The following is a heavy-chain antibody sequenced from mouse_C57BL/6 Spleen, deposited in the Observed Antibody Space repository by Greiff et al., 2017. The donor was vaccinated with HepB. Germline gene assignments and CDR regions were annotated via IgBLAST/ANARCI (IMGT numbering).Heavy chain of an antibody. V-gene: IGHV1-69*01. D-gene: IGHD1-1*01. J-gene: IGHJ1*03. CDR3: ARTLRAYWYFDV. Sequence: QVQLQQPGAELVMPGASVKLSCKASGYTFTSYWMHWVKQRPGQGLEWIGEIDPSDSYTNYHQKFKGKSTLTVDKSSSTAYMQLSSLTSEDSAVYYCARTLRAYWYFDVWGTGTTVTVSS. CDR2: IDPSDSYT. CDR1: GYTFTSYW.